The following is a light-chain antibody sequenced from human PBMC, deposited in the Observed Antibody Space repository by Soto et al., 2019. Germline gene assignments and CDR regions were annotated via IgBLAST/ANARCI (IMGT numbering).Light chain of an antibody. Sequence: QSALTQPPSASGTPGQRVTISCSGSSSNIGSNYVYWYQQPPGTAPKLLIYRNNQRPSGVPDRFSGSKSGTSASLAISGLRSEDEANYYSAAWDDSLSGYVFRTGTKITVL. CDR1: SSNIGSNY. J-gene: IGLJ1*01. CDR3: AAWDDSLSGYV. CDR2: RNN. V-gene: IGLV1-47*01.